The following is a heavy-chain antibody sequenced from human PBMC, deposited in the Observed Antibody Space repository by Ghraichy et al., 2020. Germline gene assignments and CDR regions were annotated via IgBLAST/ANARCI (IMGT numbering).Heavy chain of an antibody. CDR3: AKDSPAALN. CDR2: VSGSGGST. J-gene: IGHJ4*02. V-gene: IGHV3-23*01. Sequence: GESLNISCAASGFTFSSYAMSWVRQAPGKGLEWVSAVSGSGGSTYYADSVKGRFTISRDNSKNTLYLQMNSLRAEDTAVYYCAKDSPAALNWGQGTLVTVSS. CDR1: GFTFSSYA.